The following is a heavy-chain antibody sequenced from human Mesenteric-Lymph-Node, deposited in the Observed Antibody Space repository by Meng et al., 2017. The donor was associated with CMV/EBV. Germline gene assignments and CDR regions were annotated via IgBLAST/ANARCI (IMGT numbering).Heavy chain of an antibody. V-gene: IGHV1-3*01. CDR2: INASKGNT. D-gene: IGHD3-10*01. CDR3: ARSSVDYYGSGSYYSFDY. CDR1: TFTSYA. Sequence: TFTSYAMHWVRQAPGRRLEWMEWINASKGNTKYSQKYQGRVTITRDTSASTDYMELSSLRSEDTAVYYCARSSVDYYGSGSYYSFDYWGQGTLVTVSS. J-gene: IGHJ4*02.